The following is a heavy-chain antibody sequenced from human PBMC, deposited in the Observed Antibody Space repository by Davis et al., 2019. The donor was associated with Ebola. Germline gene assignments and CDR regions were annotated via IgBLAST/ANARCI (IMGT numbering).Heavy chain of an antibody. D-gene: IGHD1-26*01. V-gene: IGHV3-21*01. Sequence: SLKISCAASGFTFSSYSMYWVRQAPGKGLEWVSSISSSSSYIYYADSVKGRFTISRDNAKNSLYLQMNSLRAEDTAVYYCARDKSSGSYFRLFDYWGQGTLVTVSS. J-gene: IGHJ4*02. CDR3: ARDKSSGSYFRLFDY. CDR1: GFTFSSYS. CDR2: ISSSSSYI.